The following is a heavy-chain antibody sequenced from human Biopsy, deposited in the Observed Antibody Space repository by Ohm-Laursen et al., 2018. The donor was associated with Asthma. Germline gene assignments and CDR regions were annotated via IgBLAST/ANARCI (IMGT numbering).Heavy chain of an antibody. D-gene: IGHD4-17*01. CDR2: HDHEEGGT. J-gene: IGHJ4*02. CDR3: ASDYPKDYVRYNFQF. V-gene: IGHV1-24*01. CDR1: GYSLTDLS. Sequence: ASVKVSCKVSGYSLTDLSMHWVRQAPGQGLEWMGGHDHEEGGTVNARRFQGRVTMTEDTSTDTAYMELSSLSSDDTAVYYCASDYPKDYVRYNFQFWGQGTLVTVSS.